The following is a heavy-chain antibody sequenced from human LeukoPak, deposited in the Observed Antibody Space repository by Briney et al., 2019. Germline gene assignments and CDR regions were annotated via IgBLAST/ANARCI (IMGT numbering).Heavy chain of an antibody. Sequence: GGSLRLSCAASGFTFSNFAMTWVRQAPGKGLEWVGRIKSKTDDGTTDYAAPVKGRFTISRDDSKNTMYLQMNSLEIEDTAFYYCATGTVTRSASNIWGQGTMVTVSS. CDR2: IKSKTDDGTT. CDR1: GFTFSNFA. V-gene: IGHV3-15*01. D-gene: IGHD4-17*01. CDR3: ATGTVTRSASNI. J-gene: IGHJ3*02.